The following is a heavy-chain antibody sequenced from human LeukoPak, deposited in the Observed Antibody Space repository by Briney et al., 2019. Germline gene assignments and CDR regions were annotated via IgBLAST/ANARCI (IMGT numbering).Heavy chain of an antibody. CDR2: ISYDGSNK. CDR3: AKDFYGDNNWFDP. Sequence: PGGSLGLSCEASGFTFSAYGMHWVRQAPGKGLEWVAVISYDGSNKYYADSVKGRFTISRDNSKNTLYLQMNSLRAEDTAVYYCAKDFYGDNNWFDPWGQGTLVTVSS. D-gene: IGHD4-17*01. V-gene: IGHV3-30*18. J-gene: IGHJ5*02. CDR1: GFTFSAYG.